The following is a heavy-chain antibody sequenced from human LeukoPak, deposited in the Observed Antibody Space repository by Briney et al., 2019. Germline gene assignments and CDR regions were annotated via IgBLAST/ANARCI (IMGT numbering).Heavy chain of an antibody. J-gene: IGHJ4*02. CDR2: IIPIFGTA. CDR1: GDTFSSYA. CDR3: ARGHYYYGSGYLFDY. V-gene: IGHV1-69*13. D-gene: IGHD3-10*01. Sequence: SVKVSCKASGDTFSSYAISWVRQAPGQGLEWMGGIIPIFGTANYAQKFQGRVTITADESTSTAYMELSSLRSEDTAVYYCARGHYYYGSGYLFDYWGQGTLVTVSS.